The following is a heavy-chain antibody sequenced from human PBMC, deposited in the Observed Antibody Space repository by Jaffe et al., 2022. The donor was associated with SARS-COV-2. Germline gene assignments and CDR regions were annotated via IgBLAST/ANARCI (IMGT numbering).Heavy chain of an antibody. V-gene: IGHV1-46*01. CDR1: GYTFSTYF. CDR2: IRPGGGST. CDR3: ARDNSGWAFDL. Sequence: QVQLVQSGAEVKKPGASVKVSCMASGYTFSTYFIHWVRQAPGQGLEWMGIIRPGGGSTRYAQRFQGRVTMTRDTSTTTVSMDLSSLRSEDTAVYYCARDNSGWAFDLWGQGTLVTVSS. D-gene: IGHD6-19*01. J-gene: IGHJ4*02.